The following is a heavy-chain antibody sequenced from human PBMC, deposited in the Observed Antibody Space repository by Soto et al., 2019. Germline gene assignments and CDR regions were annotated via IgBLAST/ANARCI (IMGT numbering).Heavy chain of an antibody. CDR3: ATDAAGDIVVGPAAKFEFDY. Sequence: GGSLRLSCAASGFTFSNAGMNWVRQAPGKGLEWVGRIKSKTDGGATDYAAPVKGRFTISRDDSKNTLYLQMNSLKTEDTAVYSCATDAAGDIVVGPAAKFEFDYWGQGTLVTVSS. V-gene: IGHV3-15*01. CDR2: IKSKTDGGAT. J-gene: IGHJ4*02. D-gene: IGHD2-2*01. CDR1: GFTFSNAG.